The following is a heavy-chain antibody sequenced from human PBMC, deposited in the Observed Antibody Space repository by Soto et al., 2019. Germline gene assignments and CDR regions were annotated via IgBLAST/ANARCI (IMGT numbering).Heavy chain of an antibody. CDR3: ARVPDR. Sequence: PSETLSLTCAFSGGSLSSGGYSWSWIRQPPGKGLEWIGYIYHSGSTYYNPSLKSRVTISVDRSKNQFSLKLSSVTAADTAVYYCARVPDRWGQGTLVTVSS. J-gene: IGHJ5*02. V-gene: IGHV4-30-2*01. CDR2: IYHSGST. CDR1: GGSLSSGGYS. D-gene: IGHD2-2*01.